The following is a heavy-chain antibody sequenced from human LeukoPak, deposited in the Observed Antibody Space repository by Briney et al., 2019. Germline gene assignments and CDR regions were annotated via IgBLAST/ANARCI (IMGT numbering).Heavy chain of an antibody. V-gene: IGHV4-59*08. CDR2: IYYSGST. J-gene: IGHJ4*01. CDR3: ARTTNNGNFDY. Sequence: WETLYLTCTVSGGSISSYYWSWIRQPPGKGLEWIGYIYYSGSTNYNPSLKSRVTISVDTSENQFSLKLSSVTAADTAVYYCARTTNNGNFDYWGPGSLVSVSS. D-gene: IGHD1/OR15-1a*01. CDR1: GGSISSYY.